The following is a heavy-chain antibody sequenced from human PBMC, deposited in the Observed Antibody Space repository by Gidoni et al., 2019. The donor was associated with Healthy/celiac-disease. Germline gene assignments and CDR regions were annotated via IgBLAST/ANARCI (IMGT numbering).Heavy chain of an antibody. CDR1: GFTFSSYG. D-gene: IGHD6-13*01. CDR3: AKDWYSSSWYVMFARHDAFDI. J-gene: IGHJ3*02. Sequence: QVQLVESGGGVVQPGRSLRLSCAASGFTFSSYGMHWVRQAPGKGLEWVAVISYDGSNKDYADSVKGRFTISRDNSKNTLYLQMNSLRAEDTAVYYCAKDWYSSSWYVMFARHDAFDIWGQGTMVTVSS. CDR2: ISYDGSNK. V-gene: IGHV3-30*18.